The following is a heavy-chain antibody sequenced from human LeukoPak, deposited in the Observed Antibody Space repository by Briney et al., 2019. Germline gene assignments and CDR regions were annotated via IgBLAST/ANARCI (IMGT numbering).Heavy chain of an antibody. CDR3: TAGVVIIPST. J-gene: IGHJ5*02. D-gene: IGHD3-3*01. CDR2: IYYSGST. CDR1: GGSISSYY. V-gene: IGHV4-59*08. Sequence: ASETLSLTCTVSGGSISSYYWSWIRQPPGKGLEWIGYIYYSGSTNYNPSLKSRVTISVDTSKNQFSLKLSSVTAADTAVYYCTAGVVIIPSTWGQGTLVTVSS.